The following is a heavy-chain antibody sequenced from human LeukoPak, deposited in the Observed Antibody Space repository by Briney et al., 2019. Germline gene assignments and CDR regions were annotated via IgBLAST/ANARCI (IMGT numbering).Heavy chain of an antibody. J-gene: IGHJ6*03. CDR3: ARVLAIYGLDTTDFYMDV. D-gene: IGHD3/OR15-3a*01. CDR2: TSGSI. Sequence: SETLSLTCAVSGASISSHYWSWIRQPPGKGLEWIGYTSGSISDNPSLKSRVAVSVDPSQNQVSLSLTSVTAADTAVYYCARVLAIYGLDTTDFYMDVWGKGTTVTVSS. CDR1: GASISSHY. V-gene: IGHV4-59*11.